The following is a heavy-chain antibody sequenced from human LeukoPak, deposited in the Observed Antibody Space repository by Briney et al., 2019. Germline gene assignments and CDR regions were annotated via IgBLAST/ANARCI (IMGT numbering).Heavy chain of an antibody. CDR2: IIPILGIA. Sequence: SVKVSCKASGGTFSSYAISWVQQAPGQGLEWMGRIIPILGIANYAQKFQGRVTITADKSTSTVYMQLSSLRSEDSAMYYCARATSPIAYDWNSWGQGTLVTVSS. CDR1: GGTFSSYA. CDR3: ARATSPIAYDWNS. D-gene: IGHD5-12*01. V-gene: IGHV1-69*04. J-gene: IGHJ4*02.